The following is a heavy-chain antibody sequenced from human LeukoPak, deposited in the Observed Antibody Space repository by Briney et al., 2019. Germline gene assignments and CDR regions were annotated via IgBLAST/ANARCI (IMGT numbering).Heavy chain of an antibody. Sequence: ASVKVSCKASGYTFTSYGISWVRQAPGQGLEWMGWISAYNGNTNYAQKFQGRATITADKSTSTAYMELSSLRSEDTAVYYCARARAGIAAAGLDYWGQGTLVTVSS. CDR1: GYTFTSYG. CDR3: ARARAGIAAAGLDY. V-gene: IGHV1-18*01. CDR2: ISAYNGNT. D-gene: IGHD6-13*01. J-gene: IGHJ4*02.